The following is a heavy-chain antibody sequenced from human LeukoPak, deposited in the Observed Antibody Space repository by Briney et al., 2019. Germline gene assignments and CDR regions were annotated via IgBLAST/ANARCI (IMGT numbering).Heavy chain of an antibody. CDR3: ARGYVVVGY. J-gene: IGHJ4*02. D-gene: IGHD2-15*01. CDR1: GFTFSSYA. V-gene: IGHV3-23*01. CDR2: ISGSGGST. Sequence: PGGSLRLSCAASGFTFSSYAMSWVRQAPGKGLEWVSGISGSGGSTYYADSAKGRFTISRDSAKNSMYLQMNSLRAEDTAVYYCARGYVVVGYWGQGTLVTVSS.